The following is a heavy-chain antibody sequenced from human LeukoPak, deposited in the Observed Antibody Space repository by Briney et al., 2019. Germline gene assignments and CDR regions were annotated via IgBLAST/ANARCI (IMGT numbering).Heavy chain of an antibody. V-gene: IGHV3-48*03. CDR1: GFTFSSYE. Sequence: GGSLRLSCAASGFTFSSYEMNWVRHAPGKGLEWVSYISSSGSTIYYADSVKGRFTISRDNAKNSLYLQMNSLRAEDTAVYYCARPTKTYYYDSSGYYFDYWGQAALVTVSS. CDR2: ISSSGSTI. CDR3: ARPTKTYYYDSSGYYFDY. D-gene: IGHD3-22*01. J-gene: IGHJ4*02.